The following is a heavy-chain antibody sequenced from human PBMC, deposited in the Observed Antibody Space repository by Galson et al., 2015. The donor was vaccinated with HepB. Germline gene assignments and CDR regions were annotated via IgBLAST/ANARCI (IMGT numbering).Heavy chain of an antibody. CDR1: GYTFTSYA. J-gene: IGHJ6*02. V-gene: IGHV7-4-1*02. CDR2: ISTNTGNP. D-gene: IGHD3-9*01. CDR3: ARDDILTGYYTYYYYGMDV. Sequence: SVKVSCKASGYTFTSYAMNWVRQAPGQGLEWMGWISTNTGNPTYAQGFTGRFVFSLDTSVSTAYLQISSLKAEDTAVYYCARDDILTGYYTYYYYGMDVWGQGTTVTVSS.